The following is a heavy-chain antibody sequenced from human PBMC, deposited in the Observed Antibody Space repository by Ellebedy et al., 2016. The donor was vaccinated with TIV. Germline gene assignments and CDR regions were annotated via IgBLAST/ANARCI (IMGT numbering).Heavy chain of an antibody. V-gene: IGHV3-11*05. J-gene: IGHJ4*02. Sequence: GGSLRLXXAASGFTFSDYYMSWIRQAPGKGLEWVSYISSSSSYTNYADSVKGRFTISRDNAKNSLYLQMNSLRAEDTAVYYCARERGYDSSGYYSYWGQGTLVTVSS. D-gene: IGHD3-22*01. CDR3: ARERGYDSSGYYSY. CDR2: ISSSSSYT. CDR1: GFTFSDYY.